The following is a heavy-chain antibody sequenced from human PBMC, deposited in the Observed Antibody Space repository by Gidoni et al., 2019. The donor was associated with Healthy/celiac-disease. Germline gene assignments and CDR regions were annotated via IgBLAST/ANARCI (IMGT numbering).Heavy chain of an antibody. CDR2: INAGNGNT. J-gene: IGHJ4*02. D-gene: IGHD6-19*01. CDR3: ARVAEQWLFYFDY. CDR1: GYTFTSYA. Sequence: QVQLVQSGAEVKKPGASVKVSCKASGYTFTSYAMHWVRQAPGQRLEWMGWINAGNGNTKYSQKFQGRVTITRDTSASTAYMELSSLRSEDTAVYYCARVAEQWLFYFDYWGQGTLVTVSS. V-gene: IGHV1-3*01.